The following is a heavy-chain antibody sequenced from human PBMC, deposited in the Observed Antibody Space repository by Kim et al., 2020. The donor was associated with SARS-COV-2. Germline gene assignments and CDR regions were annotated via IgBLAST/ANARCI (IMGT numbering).Heavy chain of an antibody. Sequence: GGSLRLSCAASGFTFDDYAMHWVRQRPGKVLEWVSGISWNSGIISYAESVKGRFTISRDNAQNSVFLQMNSLRPEDTALYYCAKDFSGATTYFFGSWGQGTRVIASS. V-gene: IGHV3-9*01. J-gene: IGHJ4*02. CDR1: GFTFDDYA. CDR2: ISWNSGII. D-gene: IGHD1-26*01. CDR3: AKDFSGATTYFFGS.